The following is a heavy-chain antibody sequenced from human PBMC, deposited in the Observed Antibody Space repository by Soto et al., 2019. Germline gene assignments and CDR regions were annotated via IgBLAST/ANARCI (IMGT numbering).Heavy chain of an antibody. J-gene: IGHJ5*02. CDR3: ARGLGGVIVEYNWFDP. Sequence: PSETLSLTCTVSGGSISSSSYYWGWIRQPPGKGLEWIGSIYYSGSTYYNPSLKSRVTISVDTSKNQFSLKLSSVTAADTAVYYCARGLGGVIVEYNWFDPWGQGTLVTVSS. CDR2: IYYSGST. D-gene: IGHD3-16*02. CDR1: GGSISSSSYY. V-gene: IGHV4-39*01.